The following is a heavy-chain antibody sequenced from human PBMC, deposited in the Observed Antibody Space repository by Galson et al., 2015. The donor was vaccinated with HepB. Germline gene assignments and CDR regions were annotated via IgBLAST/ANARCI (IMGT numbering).Heavy chain of an antibody. CDR1: GFTFSSYT. Sequence: SLRLSCAASGFTFSSYTMPWVRQAPGKGLEWVAVTSDDGNSKYYADSVKGRFTISRDNSKITLYLQVNIVRAEDTAVYYCAKKSGGYGSPIDYWGQGTLVTVSS. CDR2: TSDDGNSK. J-gene: IGHJ4*02. D-gene: IGHD6-19*01. V-gene: IGHV3-30*04. CDR3: AKKSGGYGSPIDY.